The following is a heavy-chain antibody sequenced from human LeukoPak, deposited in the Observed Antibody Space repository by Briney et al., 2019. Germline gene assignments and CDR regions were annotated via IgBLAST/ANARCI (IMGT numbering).Heavy chain of an antibody. CDR2: MSGSGGTT. Sequence: PGGSLRLSCAASGFTYSDYAMSWVRQAPGKGLKWVSIMSGSGGTTYYARSVKGRFTISRDNSRNTLFLQMSSLRVEDTAVYYCAKALGGRDAFNLWGQGALVTVSS. V-gene: IGHV3-23*01. CDR1: GFTYSDYA. CDR3: AKALGGRDAFNL. D-gene: IGHD5-24*01. J-gene: IGHJ5*02.